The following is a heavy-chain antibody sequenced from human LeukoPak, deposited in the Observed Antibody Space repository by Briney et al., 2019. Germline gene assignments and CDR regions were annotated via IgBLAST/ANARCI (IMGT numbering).Heavy chain of an antibody. Sequence: ASVKVSCKASGYTFTSYAMNWVRQAPGQGLEWMGWMNPNSGNTGYAQKFQGRVTITRNTSISTAYMELSSLRSEDTAVYYCARGHLRDIVVVPAAMGYWGQGTLVTVSS. V-gene: IGHV1-8*03. D-gene: IGHD2-2*01. CDR1: GYTFTSYA. CDR2: MNPNSGNT. CDR3: ARGHLRDIVVVPAAMGY. J-gene: IGHJ4*02.